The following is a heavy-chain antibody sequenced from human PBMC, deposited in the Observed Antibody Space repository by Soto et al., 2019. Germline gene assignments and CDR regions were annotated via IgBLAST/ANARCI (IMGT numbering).Heavy chain of an antibody. CDR2: IYYSGST. V-gene: IGHV4-31*03. J-gene: IGHJ6*02. D-gene: IGHD5-18*01. Sequence: SETLSLTCTVSGGSISSGGYYWSWIRQHPGKGLEWIGYIYYSGSTYYNPSLKSRVTISVDTSKNQFSLKLSSVTAADTAVYYCARGIQRHYYYGMDVWGQGTTVTVS. CDR3: ARGIQRHYYYGMDV. CDR1: GGSISSGGYY.